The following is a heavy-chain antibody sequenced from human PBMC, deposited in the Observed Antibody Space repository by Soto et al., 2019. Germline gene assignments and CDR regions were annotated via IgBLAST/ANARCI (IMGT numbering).Heavy chain of an antibody. CDR1: GGSISSSSYY. CDR2: IYYSGST. CDR3: ASGGGGLWQPFDY. V-gene: IGHV4-39*01. J-gene: IGHJ4*02. D-gene: IGHD5-18*01. Sequence: ETLSLTCTVSGGSISSSSYYWGWIRQPPGKGLEWIGSIYYSGSTYYNPSLKSRVTISVDTSKNQFSLKLSSVTAADTAVYYCASGGGGLWQPFDYWGQGTLVTVSS.